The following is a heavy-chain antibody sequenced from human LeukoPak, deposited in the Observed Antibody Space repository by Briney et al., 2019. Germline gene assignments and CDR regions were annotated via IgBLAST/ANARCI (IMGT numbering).Heavy chain of an antibody. Sequence: PGGSLRLSCTASGFTFGDCALNWVRQAPGKWLEWVGVIRSKAYGETTEYAASVKGRFIISRDDSKSIAYLQMNSLKTEDTAVYDCSSQNYSVRYSPRDNWGQGTLVTVSS. J-gene: IGHJ4*02. CDR3: SSQNYSVRYSPRDN. CDR2: IRSKAYGETT. D-gene: IGHD1-26*01. CDR1: GFTFGDCA. V-gene: IGHV3-49*04.